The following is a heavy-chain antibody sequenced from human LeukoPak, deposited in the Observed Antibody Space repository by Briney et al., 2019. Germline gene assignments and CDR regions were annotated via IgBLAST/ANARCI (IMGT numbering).Heavy chain of an antibody. CDR3: ARQPPVAASGNFVDY. CDR2: ISSSSSYI. Sequence: TGGSLRLSCAASGFTFSSYSMNWVRQAPGKGLEWVSSISSSSSYIYYADSVKGRFTISRDNAKNSLYLQMNSLRAEDTAVYYCARQPPVAASGNFVDYWGQGTLVTVSS. J-gene: IGHJ4*02. CDR1: GFTFSSYS. D-gene: IGHD4-23*01. V-gene: IGHV3-21*01.